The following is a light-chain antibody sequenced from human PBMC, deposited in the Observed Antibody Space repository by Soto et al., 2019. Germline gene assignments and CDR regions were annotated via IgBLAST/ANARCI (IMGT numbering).Light chain of an antibody. J-gene: IGKJ5*01. CDR3: QQYGSSAPIT. Sequence: PGERSTLYCRASQSVSSNHLAWYQQKPGQAPRLLIYGASIRATGIPDRFSGSGSETDFTLTISRLEPEDFALYYCQQYGSSAPITFGQGTRLEIK. CDR2: GAS. CDR1: QSVSSNH. V-gene: IGKV3-20*01.